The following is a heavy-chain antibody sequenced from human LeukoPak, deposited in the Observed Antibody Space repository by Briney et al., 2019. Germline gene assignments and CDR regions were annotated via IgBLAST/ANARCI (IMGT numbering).Heavy chain of an antibody. D-gene: IGHD3-22*01. CDR1: GFTFSSYG. CDR3: AKDYYDSSGYYYARPRGSAVLD. Sequence: GGSLRLSCAASGFTFSSYGMHWVRQAPSKGLEWVAVIWYDGSNKYYADSVKGRFTISRDNSKNTLYLQMNSLRAEDTAVYYCAKDYYDSSGYYYARPRGSAVLDWGQGTLVTVSS. J-gene: IGHJ4*02. V-gene: IGHV3-33*06. CDR2: IWYDGSNK.